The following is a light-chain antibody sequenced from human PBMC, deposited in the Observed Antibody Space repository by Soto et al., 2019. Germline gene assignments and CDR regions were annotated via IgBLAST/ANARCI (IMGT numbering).Light chain of an antibody. CDR2: EVS. CDR3: SSYAGSNNVV. V-gene: IGLV2-8*01. CDR1: SSDVGSYNY. J-gene: IGLJ2*01. Sequence: QSALTQPPSASGSPGQSVTNSCTGASSDVGSYNYVSWYQQHPGKAPKLMIYEVSKRPSGVPDRFSGSKSGNTASLTVSGLQAEDEADYYCSSYAGSNNVVFGGGTKVTVL.